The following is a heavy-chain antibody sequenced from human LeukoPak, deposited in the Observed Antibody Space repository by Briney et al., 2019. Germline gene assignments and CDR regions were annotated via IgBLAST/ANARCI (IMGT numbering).Heavy chain of an antibody. J-gene: IGHJ4*02. V-gene: IGHV4-4*07. Sequence: PSETLSLTCSVSGDSISRYYWNWIRQPAGKGLEWIGRVFASGTTNYNSSLTSRVSISADKSKNQVSLRLSSVTAADTAIYYCARGWKQLVYWGQGALVTVSS. CDR1: GDSISRYY. CDR3: ARGWKQLVY. CDR2: VFASGTT. D-gene: IGHD1-1*01.